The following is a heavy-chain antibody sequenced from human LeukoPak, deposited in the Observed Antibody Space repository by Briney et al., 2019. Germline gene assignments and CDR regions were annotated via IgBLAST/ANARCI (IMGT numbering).Heavy chain of an antibody. J-gene: IGHJ4*02. CDR2: IIPIFGTA. V-gene: IGHV1-69*06. Sequence: ASVEVSCKASGGTFSSYAISWVRQAPGQGLEWMGGIIPIFGTANYAQKFQGRVTITADKSTSTAYMELSSLRSEDTAVYYCATYYYDSSGYYYSFDYWGQGTLVTVSS. CDR3: ATYYYDSSGYYYSFDY. CDR1: GGTFSSYA. D-gene: IGHD3-22*01.